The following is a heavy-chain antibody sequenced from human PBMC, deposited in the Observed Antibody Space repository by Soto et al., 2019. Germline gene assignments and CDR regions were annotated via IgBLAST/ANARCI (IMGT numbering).Heavy chain of an antibody. D-gene: IGHD5-12*01. CDR1: GFTFSDYY. CDR2: ISSSGSTI. CDR3: ARGVVDIVATIGNFDY. Sequence: GGSLRLSCAASGFTFSDYYMSWIRQAPGKGLEWVSYISSSGSTIYYADSVKGRFTISRDNAKNSLYLQMNSLRAEDTAVYYCARGVVDIVATIGNFDYWGQGTLVTVSS. V-gene: IGHV3-11*01. J-gene: IGHJ4*02.